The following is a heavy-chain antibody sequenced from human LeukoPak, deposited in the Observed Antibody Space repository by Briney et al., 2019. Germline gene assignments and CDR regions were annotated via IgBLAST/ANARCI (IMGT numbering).Heavy chain of an antibody. CDR3: ARGQYQLPWGDWFDP. D-gene: IGHD2-2*01. J-gene: IGHJ5*02. V-gene: IGHV1-18*01. CDR2: ISAYNGNT. Sequence: VASVKVSCKASGYTFTSYGISWVRQAPGQGLEWMGWISAYNGNTNYAQKLQGRVTMTTDTSTSTAYMELRSLRSDDTAVYYCARGQYQLPWGDWFDPWGQGTLVTVSS. CDR1: GYTFTSYG.